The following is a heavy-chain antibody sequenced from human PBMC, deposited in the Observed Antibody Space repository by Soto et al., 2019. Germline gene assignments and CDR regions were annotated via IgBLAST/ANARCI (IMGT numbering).Heavy chain of an antibody. J-gene: IGHJ4*02. V-gene: IGHV3-11*06. CDR2: ISSSSSYT. D-gene: IGHD2-8*01. Sequence: GGSLRLSCAASGFSFSDYYMSWIRQAPGKGLEWVSYISSSSSYTNYADSVKGRFTISRDNAKNSLYLQMNSLRAEDTAVYYCAKGQEVDAHFIDSWGQGTQVTVSS. CDR1: GFSFSDYY. CDR3: AKGQEVDAHFIDS.